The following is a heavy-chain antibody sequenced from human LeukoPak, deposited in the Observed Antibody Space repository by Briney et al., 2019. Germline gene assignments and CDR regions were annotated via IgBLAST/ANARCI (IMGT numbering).Heavy chain of an antibody. V-gene: IGHV3-7*01. J-gene: IGHJ3*02. CDR1: GFTFSSYW. D-gene: IGHD5-24*01. CDR2: IKQDGSEK. Sequence: PGGSLRLSCAASGFTFSSYWMSWVRQAPGKGLEWVANIKQDGSEKYYVDSVKGRFTISRDNAKNSLYLQMNSLRAEDTAVYYCARLMATIFDAFDIWGQGTMVTVSS. CDR3: ARLMATIFDAFDI.